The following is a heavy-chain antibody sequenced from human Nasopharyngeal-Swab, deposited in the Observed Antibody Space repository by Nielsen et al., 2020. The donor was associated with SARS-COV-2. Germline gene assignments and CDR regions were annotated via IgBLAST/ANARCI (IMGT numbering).Heavy chain of an antibody. Sequence: VRQAPGQGLEWMGWINPHSRGTKYAQKFQGRVTMTSDTSINTAYMELRRLRSDDTAVYYCVRDDYGDYGYFGHWGQGTLVTVSS. D-gene: IGHD4-17*01. V-gene: IGHV1-2*02. J-gene: IGHJ4*02. CDR2: INPHSRGT. CDR3: VRDDYGDYGYFGH.